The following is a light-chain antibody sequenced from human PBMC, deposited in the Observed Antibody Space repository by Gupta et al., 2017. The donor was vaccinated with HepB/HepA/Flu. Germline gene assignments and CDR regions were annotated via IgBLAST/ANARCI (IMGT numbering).Light chain of an antibody. CDR3: QQNNSYSWT. CDR2: KAS. Sequence: ASLGDRVTITCRASQSISHWLAWYQQKPGKAPKLLIYKASSLETGVPSRFSGSGSETEFTLTISGLQPDDFATYYSQQNNSYSWTFGQGTKVEIK. CDR1: QSISHW. V-gene: IGKV1-5*03. J-gene: IGKJ1*01.